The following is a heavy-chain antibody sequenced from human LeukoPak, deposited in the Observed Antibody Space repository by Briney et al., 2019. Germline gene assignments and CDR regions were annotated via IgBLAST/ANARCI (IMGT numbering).Heavy chain of an antibody. CDR1: GGSISSATDY. CDR3: ARGSGYYYNWLDP. D-gene: IGHD3-22*01. J-gene: IGHJ5*02. Sequence: SQTLSLTCTVSGGSISSATDYWGWIRQHPGKGLEWVGLIYYSGSTYYKPSLKSRITISVDTSKNQFSLELTSVTAADTAVYYCARGSGYYYNWLDPWGQGTLVTVSS. V-gene: IGHV4-31*03. CDR2: IYYSGST.